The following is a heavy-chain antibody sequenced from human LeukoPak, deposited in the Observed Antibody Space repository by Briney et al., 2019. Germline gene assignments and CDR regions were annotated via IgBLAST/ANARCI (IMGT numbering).Heavy chain of an antibody. CDR2: INHSGST. D-gene: IGHD6-19*01. J-gene: IGHJ4*02. V-gene: IGHV4-34*01. Sequence: SETLSLTCAVYGGSFSGYYWSWIRQPPGKGLEWIGEINHSGSTNYNPSLKSRVTISVDTSKDQCSLKLSSVTAADTAVYYCARGCIRGWYYFDYWGQGTLVTVSS. CDR1: GGSFSGYY. CDR3: ARGCIRGWYYFDY.